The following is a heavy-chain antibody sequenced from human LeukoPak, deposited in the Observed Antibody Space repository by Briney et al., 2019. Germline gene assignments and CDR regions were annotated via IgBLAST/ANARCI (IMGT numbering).Heavy chain of an antibody. J-gene: IGHJ1*01. CDR2: INPNSGGT. CDR3: ARSRAYYYDSSGYSEYFQH. V-gene: IGHV1-2*02. Sequence: ASVKVSCKASGYTFTGYYMHWVRQAPGQGLEWMGWINPNSGGTNCAQKFQGRVTMTRDTSISTAYMELSRLRSDDTAVYYCARSRAYYYDSSGYSEYFQHWGQGTLVTVSS. D-gene: IGHD3-22*01. CDR1: GYTFTGYY.